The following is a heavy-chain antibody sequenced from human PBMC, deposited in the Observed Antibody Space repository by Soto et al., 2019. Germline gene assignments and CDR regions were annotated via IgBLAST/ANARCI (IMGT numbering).Heavy chain of an antibody. CDR1: GCSIISGYY. D-gene: IGHD3-22*01. CDR2: MYHGGSS. J-gene: IGHJ5*02. Sequence: SETLSLTCAVSGCSIISGYYCGWLRQPPGKGLEWMRSMYHGGSSYYNPTLTSRVNLSIDTANYPVSLILNSVTAADTAVYYCARVGHWVPYYYDSRPYTIENWLDPWGKGTLVTVSS. V-gene: IGHV4-38-2*01. CDR3: ARVGHWVPYYYDSRPYTIENWLDP.